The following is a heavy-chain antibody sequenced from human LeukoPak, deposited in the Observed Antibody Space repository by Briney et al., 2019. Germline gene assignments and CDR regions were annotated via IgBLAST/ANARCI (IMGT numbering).Heavy chain of an antibody. CDR1: GFTFSSYW. CDR2: INSDGSST. J-gene: IGHJ5*02. D-gene: IGHD4-17*01. Sequence: GGSLRLSCAASGFTFSSYWMHWVRQAPGKGLVWVSRINSDGSSTSYADSVKGRFTISRDNAKNTLYLQMNSLRAEDTAVYYCARRVTNYGDYPWGQGTLVTVSS. V-gene: IGHV3-74*01. CDR3: ARRVTNYGDYP.